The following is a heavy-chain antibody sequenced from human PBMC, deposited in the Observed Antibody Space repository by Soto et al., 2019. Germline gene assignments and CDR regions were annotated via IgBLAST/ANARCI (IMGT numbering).Heavy chain of an antibody. CDR2: IGSDGGT. CDR1: GFALRKFV. Sequence: WGAPRASFAARGFALRKFVMHSGPPATRNGLEWVSAIGSDGGTYYLGSVKGRFTISRENGKNSLYLQMNNLRVGETALYYCARRFCSVGSCRGLGFDYWGQGALVTVSS. J-gene: IGHJ4*02. V-gene: IGHV3-13*01. CDR3: ARRFCSVGSCRGLGFDY. D-gene: IGHD2-15*01.